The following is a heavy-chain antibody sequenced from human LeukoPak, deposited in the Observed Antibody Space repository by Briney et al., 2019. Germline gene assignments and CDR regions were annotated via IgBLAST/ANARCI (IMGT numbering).Heavy chain of an antibody. J-gene: IGHJ4*02. Sequence: GESLKISCQGSGYNFTKYWIGWVRQMPGKGLEWMGIIYPGDSDTRYSPSFQGQVTISADKSISTAYLQWSSLKASDTAMYYCARHPRIQLWSNFDYWGQGTLVTVSS. CDR1: GYNFTKYW. V-gene: IGHV5-51*01. CDR3: ARHPRIQLWSNFDY. D-gene: IGHD5-18*01. CDR2: IYPGDSDT.